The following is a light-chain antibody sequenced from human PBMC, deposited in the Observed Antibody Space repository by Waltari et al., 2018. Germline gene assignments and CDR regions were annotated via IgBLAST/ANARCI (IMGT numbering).Light chain of an antibody. Sequence: GRANQDITNALAWYQHKLGRAPKLLIYATSKLEGGVPARFSGRGSGTTYTLTIDSLQSDDSASYFCQQYFSVPLTFGGGSKIEI. CDR2: ATS. J-gene: IGKJ4*01. CDR1: QDITNA. V-gene: IGKV1-NL1*01. CDR3: QQYFSVPLT.